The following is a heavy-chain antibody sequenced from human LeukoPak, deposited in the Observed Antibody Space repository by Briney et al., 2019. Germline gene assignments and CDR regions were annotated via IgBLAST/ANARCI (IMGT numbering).Heavy chain of an antibody. CDR2: INHSGST. J-gene: IGHJ4*02. CDR3: AMGGGLGIVDY. D-gene: IGHD7-27*01. Sequence: SETLSLTCAVYGGSFSGYYWSWIRQPPGKGLEWIGEINHSGSTNYNPSLKSRVTISVDTSKNQFSLKLSSVTAAGTAVYYCAMGGGLGIVDYWGQGTLVTVSS. CDR1: GGSFSGYY. V-gene: IGHV4-34*01.